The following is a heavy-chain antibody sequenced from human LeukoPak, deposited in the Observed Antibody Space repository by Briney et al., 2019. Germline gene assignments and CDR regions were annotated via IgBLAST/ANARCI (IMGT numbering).Heavy chain of an antibody. CDR3: ARDPKKYYDFWSGYLDAFDI. D-gene: IGHD3-3*01. Sequence: PGGSLRLSCAASGFTFSDYYMSWIRQAPGKGLEWVANIKQDGSEKYYVDSVRGRFTISRDNAKNSLYLQMNSLRAEDTAVYYCARDPKKYYDFWSGYLDAFDIWGQGTMVTVSS. CDR2: IKQDGSEK. CDR1: GFTFSDYY. J-gene: IGHJ3*02. V-gene: IGHV3-7*01.